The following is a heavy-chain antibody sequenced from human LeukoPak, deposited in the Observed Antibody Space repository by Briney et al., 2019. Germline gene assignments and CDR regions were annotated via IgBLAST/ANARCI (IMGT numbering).Heavy chain of an antibody. J-gene: IGHJ3*02. D-gene: IGHD1-26*01. CDR3: ATPYSGGYHGLDI. CDR1: GGSISSNKYY. V-gene: IGHV4-39*01. Sequence: SETLSLTCTVSGGSISSNKYYWGWIRQPPGKGMEWIGSIYYSGSTYYNPSLKSRVTISVDTSKNQFSLKLSSVTAADTAVFYCATPYSGGYHGLDIWGQGTMVTVSS. CDR2: IYYSGST.